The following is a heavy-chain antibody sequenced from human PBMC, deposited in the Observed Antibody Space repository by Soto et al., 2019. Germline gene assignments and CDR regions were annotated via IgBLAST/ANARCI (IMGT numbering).Heavy chain of an antibody. D-gene: IGHD2-21*01. CDR3: ARGRGEFDA. Sequence: SETLSLTCTVSGGSITSSYWSWIRRPPGKGLEWIAYIYDTGISGYTPSTSYNPSLKSRVTMSVDTSKSQFSLKLTSVTAADTAVYYCARGRGEFDAWGQGTPVTVSS. CDR2: IYDTGISGYTPST. J-gene: IGHJ5*02. V-gene: IGHV4-59*12. CDR1: GGSITSSY.